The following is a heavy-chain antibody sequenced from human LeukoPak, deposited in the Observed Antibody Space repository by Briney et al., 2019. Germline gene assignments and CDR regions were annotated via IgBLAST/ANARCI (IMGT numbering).Heavy chain of an antibody. CDR2: ISGYNGNT. CDR3: ARQSVISSRSPDDAFDI. D-gene: IGHD2-21*01. V-gene: IGHV1-18*01. Sequence: GSSVTVSCKVSGYTFTTYGISWVRQAPGQGLEWMGWISGYNGNTNYAQRLQGRVSLTTDTFTGTAYMALRSLRSDDAAVDYCARQSVISSRSPDDAFDIWGQGTMVTVSS. J-gene: IGHJ3*02. CDR1: GYTFTTYG.